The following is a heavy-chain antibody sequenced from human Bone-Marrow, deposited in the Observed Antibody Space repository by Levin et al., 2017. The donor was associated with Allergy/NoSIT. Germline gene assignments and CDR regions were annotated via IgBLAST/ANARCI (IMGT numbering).Heavy chain of an antibody. CDR2: INPSGGST. CDR1: GYTFTSYY. J-gene: IGHJ4*02. V-gene: IGHV1-46*01. CDR3: ARALYDSSGWEKGFDY. D-gene: IGHD3-22*01. Sequence: ASVKVSCKASGYTFTSYYMHWVRQAPGQGLEWMGIINPSGGSTSYAQKFQGRVTMTRDTSTSTVYMELSSLRSEDTAVYYCARALYDSSGWEKGFDYWGQGTLVTVSS.